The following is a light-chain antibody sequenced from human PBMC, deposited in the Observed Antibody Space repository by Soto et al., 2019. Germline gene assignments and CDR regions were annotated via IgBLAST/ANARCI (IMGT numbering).Light chain of an antibody. CDR3: QSYDSSLSAWV. CDR2: GNT. V-gene: IGLV1-40*01. J-gene: IGLJ3*02. CDR1: SSNIGTGYD. Sequence: QSVLTQPPSVSGAPGQRVTISCTGSSSNIGTGYDVHWYQQLLGTAPKLLIYGNTNRPSGVPDRFSGSKSGTSASLVITGLQAEDEADYYCQSYDSSLSAWVFGGGTKLTVL.